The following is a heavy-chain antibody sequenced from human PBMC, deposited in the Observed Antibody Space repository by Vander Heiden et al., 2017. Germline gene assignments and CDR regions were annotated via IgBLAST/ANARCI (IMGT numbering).Heavy chain of an antibody. J-gene: IGHJ4*02. CDR3: ARDGYSIPLDY. CDR2: IWYDGSNK. D-gene: IGHD6-13*01. CDR1: GCTFSSYG. V-gene: IGHV3-33*01. Sequence: QVQPVESGGGVVQPGRPLRLPCAASGCTFSSYGMQWDRQAQGKGREWVAVIWYDGSNKYYADSVKGRFTISRDNSKNTLYLQMNSLRAEDTAVYYCARDGYSIPLDYWGQGTLVTVSS.